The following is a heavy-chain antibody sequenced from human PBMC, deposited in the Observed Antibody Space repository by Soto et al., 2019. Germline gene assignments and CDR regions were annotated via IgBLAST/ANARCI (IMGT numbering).Heavy chain of an antibody. D-gene: IGHD3-22*01. CDR1: GFSFSSYW. J-gene: IGHJ3*01. CDR2: IKPDGSEG. CDR3: SRGDYYDSNGPFSDAFDV. Sequence: EVQLVESGGGLVQPGGSVRLSCAASGFSFSSYWMSWVRQAPGKGLEWVANIKPDGSEGYYVDSVKGRFTLSRDNAKNTRYLLMNTLRAEDTAVYYCSRGDYYDSNGPFSDAFDVWGQGTMVTVSS. V-gene: IGHV3-7*04.